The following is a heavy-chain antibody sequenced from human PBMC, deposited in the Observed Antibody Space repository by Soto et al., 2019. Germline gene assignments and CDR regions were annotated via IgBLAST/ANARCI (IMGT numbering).Heavy chain of an antibody. D-gene: IGHD2-21*02. J-gene: IGHJ6*02. CDR1: GFTFTSSA. Sequence: VSCKASGFTFTSSAVQWVRQARGQRLEWIGWIVVGSGNTNYAQKFQERVTITRDMSTSTAYMELSSLRSEDTAVYYCAADPNLAYCGGDCYPYYYYGMDVWGQGATVTVSS. V-gene: IGHV1-58*01. CDR3: AADPNLAYCGGDCYPYYYYGMDV. CDR2: IVVGSGNT.